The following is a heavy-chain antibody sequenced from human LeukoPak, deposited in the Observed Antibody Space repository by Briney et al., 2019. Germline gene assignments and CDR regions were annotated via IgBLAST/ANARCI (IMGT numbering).Heavy chain of an antibody. CDR2: IYYSGST. D-gene: IGHD3-22*01. CDR3: ARVTRLPGPDQYDSSGYYDY. V-gene: IGHV4-31*03. Sequence: SETLSLTCTVSGGSISSGGYYWSWIRQHPGKGLEWIGYIYYSGSTYYNPSLKSRVTISVDTSKNQFSLKLSSVTAADTAVYYCARVTRLPGPDQYDSSGYYDYWGQGTLVTVSS. CDR1: GGSISSGGYY. J-gene: IGHJ4*02.